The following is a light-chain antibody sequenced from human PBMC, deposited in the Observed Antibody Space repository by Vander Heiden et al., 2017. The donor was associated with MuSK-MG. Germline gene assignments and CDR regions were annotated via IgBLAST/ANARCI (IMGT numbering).Light chain of an antibody. CDR2: DAS. Sequence: DIQMTQSPSSLSASVGDRVTITCQASQDISNHLNWYQQKSGKAPKLLIYDASNLEPGVPPRFSGSGSGTDFTFTISSLQPEDFATYYCQQDDNVVTFGPGTKVDIK. V-gene: IGKV1-33*01. CDR1: QDISNH. CDR3: QQDDNVVT. J-gene: IGKJ3*01.